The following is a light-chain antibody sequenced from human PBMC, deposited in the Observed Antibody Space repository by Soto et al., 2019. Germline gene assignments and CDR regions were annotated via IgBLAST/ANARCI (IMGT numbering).Light chain of an antibody. J-gene: IGKJ2*01. CDR3: QQYGSSPYT. V-gene: IGKV3-20*01. CDR2: GAS. CDR1: QSVRSSY. Sequence: ENVLTQSPGTLSLSPGERATLSCRASQSVRSSYLAWYQQRPGHAPRLLIYGASTRATDIPDRFSGSGSGTDFTLTISSLETEEFAMFYCQQYGSSPYTFGQGTKLEI.